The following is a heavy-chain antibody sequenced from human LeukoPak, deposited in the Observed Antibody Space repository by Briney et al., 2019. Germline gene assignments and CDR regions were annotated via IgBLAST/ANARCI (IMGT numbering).Heavy chain of an antibody. CDR3: ARDNSIADRGWWFDP. CDR2: IIPSFGTA. D-gene: IGHD4-23*01. J-gene: IGHJ5*02. V-gene: IGHV1-69*13. CDR1: GGTLSRFS. Sequence: SVKVSCKASGGTLSRFSISWVRQAPGQGLEYMGGIIPSFGTANYAQKFQGRVTITADESTGTAYMELSSLRSEDTAVYYCARDNSIADRGWWFDPWGQGTLVTVSS.